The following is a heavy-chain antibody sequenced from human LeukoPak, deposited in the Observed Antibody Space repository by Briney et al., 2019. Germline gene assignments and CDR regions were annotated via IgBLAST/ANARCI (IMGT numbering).Heavy chain of an antibody. V-gene: IGHV3-21*01. CDR1: GFTFSSYS. CDR2: ISSSSSYI. Sequence: GGSLRLSCAASGFTFSSYSMNWVRQAPGKGLEWVSSISSSSSYIYYADSVKGRFTISRDNAKNSLYLQMNSLRAEDTAVYYCARNPLLWFGELLSAPDYWGQGTLVTVSS. D-gene: IGHD3-10*01. CDR3: ARNPLLWFGELLSAPDY. J-gene: IGHJ4*02.